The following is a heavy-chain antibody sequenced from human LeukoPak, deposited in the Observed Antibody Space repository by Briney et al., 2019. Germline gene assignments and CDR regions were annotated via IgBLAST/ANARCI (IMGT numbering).Heavy chain of an antibody. J-gene: IGHJ3*02. D-gene: IGHD3-3*01. CDR1: GYTFTGCY. Sequence: ASVKVSCKASGYTFTGCYMHWVRQAPGQGLEWMGWINPNSGGTNYAQKFQGRVTMTRDTSISTAYMELSRLRSDDTAVYYCARPITIFGVVDAFDIWGQGTMVTVSS. CDR2: INPNSGGT. CDR3: ARPITIFGVVDAFDI. V-gene: IGHV1-2*02.